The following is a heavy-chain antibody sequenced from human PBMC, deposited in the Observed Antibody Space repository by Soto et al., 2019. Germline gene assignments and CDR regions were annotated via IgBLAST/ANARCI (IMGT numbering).Heavy chain of an antibody. Sequence: QVQLQESGPGLVKPSQTLSLTCTVSGGSISSGGYYWCWIRQHPGKGLEWIGYIDYSGSTYYNTSLKSRVTISVDTSKNQFSLKLSSVTAADTAVYYCARDDGDYGCFDYWGQGTLVTVSS. CDR1: GGSISSGGYY. CDR2: IDYSGST. J-gene: IGHJ4*02. V-gene: IGHV4-31*03. CDR3: ARDDGDYGCFDY. D-gene: IGHD4-17*01.